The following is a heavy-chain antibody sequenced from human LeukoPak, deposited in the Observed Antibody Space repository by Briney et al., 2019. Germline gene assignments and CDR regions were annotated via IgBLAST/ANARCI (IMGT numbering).Heavy chain of an antibody. Sequence: ASVKVSRKASGYTFTSYDINWVRQATGQGLEWMGWMNPNSGNTGYAQKFQGRVTITRNTSISTAYMELSSLRSEDTAVYYCARGLARLYSSSWYGDYYYMDVWGKGTTVTVSS. V-gene: IGHV1-8*01. J-gene: IGHJ6*03. CDR2: MNPNSGNT. CDR1: GYTFTSYD. CDR3: ARGLARLYSSSWYGDYYYMDV. D-gene: IGHD6-13*01.